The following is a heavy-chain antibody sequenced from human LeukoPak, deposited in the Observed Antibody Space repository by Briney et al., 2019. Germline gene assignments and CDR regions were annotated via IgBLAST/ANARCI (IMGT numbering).Heavy chain of an antibody. CDR2: INPNSGGT. Sequence: ASVKVTCEASGYTFTGYYMHWVRQAPGQGLEWMGRINPNSGGTNYAQKFQGRVTMTRDTSISTAYMELSRLRSDDTAVYYCARDSPGDDYVWGSYRYYFDYWGQGTLVTVSS. V-gene: IGHV1-2*06. CDR1: GYTFTGYY. D-gene: IGHD3-16*01. J-gene: IGHJ4*02. CDR3: ARDSPGDDYVWGSYRYYFDY.